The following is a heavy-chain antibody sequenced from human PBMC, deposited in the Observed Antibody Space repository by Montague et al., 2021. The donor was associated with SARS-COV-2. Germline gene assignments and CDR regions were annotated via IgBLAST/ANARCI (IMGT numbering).Heavy chain of an antibody. V-gene: IGHV2-70*11. CDR2: XDWDDEK. Sequence: PALVKPTQTLTLTCTFSGFSLSTSGMCVSWIRQPQGKALEWLARXDWDDEKYYSTSLKTRITISKDTSKNQVVLTMTNMDPVDTATYYCAREYSSGVYFDYWGQGTLVTVSS. CDR3: AREYSSGVYFDY. CDR1: GFSLSTSGMC. J-gene: IGHJ4*02. D-gene: IGHD6-19*01.